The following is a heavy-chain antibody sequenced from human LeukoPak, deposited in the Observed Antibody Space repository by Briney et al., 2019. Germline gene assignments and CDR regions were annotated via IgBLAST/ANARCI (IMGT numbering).Heavy chain of an antibody. CDR1: GFTFSDYY. Sequence: AGGSLRLSCAASGFTFSDYYMSWIRQAPGKGPEWVSYISSSGSTIYYADSVKGRFTISRDNAKNSLYLQMNSLRAEDTAVYYCAREGTAMVDFDYWGQGTLVTVSS. V-gene: IGHV3-11*01. CDR3: AREGTAMVDFDY. J-gene: IGHJ4*02. CDR2: ISSSGSTI. D-gene: IGHD5-18*01.